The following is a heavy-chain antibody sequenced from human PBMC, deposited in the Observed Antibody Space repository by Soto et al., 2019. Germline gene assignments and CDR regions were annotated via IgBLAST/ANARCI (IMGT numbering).Heavy chain of an antibody. J-gene: IGHJ6*02. D-gene: IGHD3-10*01. V-gene: IGHV3-23*01. CDR3: AAPRDEYCSAISWFTYCMDV. CDR1: GFTFSDYA. CDR2: LNGAGGST. Sequence: PGGSLRLSCLASGFTFSDYAMTWVRHVPGRGLEWVSSLNGAGGSTYYADSVRGRFTISRDNSQNTLFLQMNRLTVDDTAIYYCAAPRDEYCSAISWFTYCMDVWGQGTTVTVAS.